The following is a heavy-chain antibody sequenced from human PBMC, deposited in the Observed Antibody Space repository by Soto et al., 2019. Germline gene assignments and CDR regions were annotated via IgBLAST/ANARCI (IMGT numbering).Heavy chain of an antibody. V-gene: IGHV2-5*02. D-gene: IGHD6-19*01. CDR3: AHRRDSSCWYEGGDAFDI. J-gene: IGHJ3*02. CDR2: IYWDDDK. Sequence: QITLKESGPTLVKPTQTLTLTCTFSGFSLSTSGVGVGWIRQPPGKALEWLALIYWDDDKRYSPSLKSRLTITKDTSKNQVVLTMTNMDPVDTATYYCAHRRDSSCWYEGGDAFDIWGQGTMVTVSS. CDR1: GFSLSTSGVG.